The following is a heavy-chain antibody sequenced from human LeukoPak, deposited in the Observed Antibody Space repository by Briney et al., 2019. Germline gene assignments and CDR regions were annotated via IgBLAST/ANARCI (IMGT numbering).Heavy chain of an antibody. CDR1: GFTFSSYS. D-gene: IGHD5-12*01. J-gene: IGHJ4*02. CDR2: ISSSSSYI. CDR3: AREGRAGYNPFDY. V-gene: IGHV3-21*01. Sequence: GGSLRLSCAASGFTFSSYSMNWVRQAPVKGLEWVSSISSSSSYIYYADSVKGRFTISRDNAKNSLYLQMNSLRAEDTAVYYCAREGRAGYNPFDYWGQGTLVTVSS.